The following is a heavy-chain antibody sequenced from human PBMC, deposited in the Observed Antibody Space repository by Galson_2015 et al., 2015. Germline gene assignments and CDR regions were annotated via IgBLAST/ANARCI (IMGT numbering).Heavy chain of an antibody. CDR1: GFSLSTRGVG. V-gene: IGHV2-5*01. CDR2: IYWNDDK. D-gene: IGHD1-14*01. CDR3: AHSCANRSPKSYYYYYMDV. Sequence: PALVKPTQTLTLTCTFSGFSLSTRGVGVGWIRQPPGKALEWLALIYWNDDKRYSPSLKSRLTITKDTSKNQVVLTMTNMDPVDTAPYYRAHSCANRSPKSYYYYYMDVWGKGTTVTVSS. J-gene: IGHJ6*03.